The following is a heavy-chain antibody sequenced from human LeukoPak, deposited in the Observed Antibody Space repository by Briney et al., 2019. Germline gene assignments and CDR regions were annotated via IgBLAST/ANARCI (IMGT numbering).Heavy chain of an antibody. CDR1: GFTFSSYG. D-gene: IGHD6-13*01. V-gene: IGHV3-33*01. Sequence: GGSLRLSCAASGFTFSSYGMHWVRQAPGKGLEWVAVIWYDGSNKYYADSVKGRFTIPRDNSKNTLYLQMNSLRAEDTAVYYCASAPGYSSSWTDSYYYYGMDVWGKGTTVTVSS. J-gene: IGHJ6*04. CDR3: ASAPGYSSSWTDSYYYYGMDV. CDR2: IWYDGSNK.